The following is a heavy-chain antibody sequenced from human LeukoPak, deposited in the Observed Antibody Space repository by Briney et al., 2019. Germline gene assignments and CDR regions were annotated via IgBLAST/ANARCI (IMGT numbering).Heavy chain of an antibody. J-gene: IGHJ3*02. CDR2: IYTSGST. Sequence: CXASGGSISSYYWSWIRQPAGKGLEWIGRIYTSGSTNYNPSLKSRVTISVDTSKNKFSLKLSSVTAADTAVYYGGXXKGXXDYXWGSYRXXXXDIWGQXTMVTVSS. CDR3: GXXKGXXDYXWGSYRXXXXDI. V-gene: IGHV4-4*07. D-gene: IGHD3-16*02. CDR1: GGSISSYY.